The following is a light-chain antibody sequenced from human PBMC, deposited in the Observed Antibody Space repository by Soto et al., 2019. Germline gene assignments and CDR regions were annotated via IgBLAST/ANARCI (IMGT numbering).Light chain of an antibody. CDR3: CSYAGSYSWV. CDR1: SSDVGGYNY. CDR2: DVT. V-gene: IGLV2-11*01. J-gene: IGLJ3*02. Sequence: QSALTQPRSVSGSPGQSVTISCTGTSSDVGGYNYVSWYQQHPGTAPKLMIYDVTKRPSGVPDRFSGSKSGNTASLTIIGLQAEDEADYYCCSYAGSYSWVFGGGTKVTVL.